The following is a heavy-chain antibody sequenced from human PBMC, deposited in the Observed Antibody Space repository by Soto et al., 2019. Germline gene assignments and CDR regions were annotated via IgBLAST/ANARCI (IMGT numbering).Heavy chain of an antibody. Sequence: KPGGSLRLSCAASGFTFSSYSMNWVRQAPGKGLEWVSSISSSSSYIYYADSVKGRFTISRDNAKNSLYLQMNSLRAEDTAVYYCARDPRVLLWFGDPPLGPYYFDYWGQGTLVTVSS. CDR3: ARDPRVLLWFGDPPLGPYYFDY. CDR1: GFTFSSYS. CDR2: ISSSSSYI. J-gene: IGHJ4*02. V-gene: IGHV3-21*01. D-gene: IGHD3-10*01.